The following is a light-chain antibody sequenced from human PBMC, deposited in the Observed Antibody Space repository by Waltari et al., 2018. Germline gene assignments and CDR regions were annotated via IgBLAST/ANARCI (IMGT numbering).Light chain of an antibody. J-gene: IGLJ2*01. V-gene: IGLV7-43*01. CDR1: TGAVTSGSY. CDR3: RLYSSVNQDVI. CDR2: NTN. Sequence: QTVVTQETSLTVSPGGTVTLTCSSSTGAVTSGSYPTWFQQKPGQPPRALIYNTNNRHAWTPGRFSGALLGGKAALTLSGVQPEDEADYYCRLYSSVNQDVIFGGGTKLAVL.